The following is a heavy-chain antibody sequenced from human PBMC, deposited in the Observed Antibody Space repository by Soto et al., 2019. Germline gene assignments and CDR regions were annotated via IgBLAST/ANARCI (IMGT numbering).Heavy chain of an antibody. J-gene: IGHJ6*02. CDR2: INPSGGST. D-gene: IGHD3-10*02. V-gene: IGHV1-46*01. CDR3: ARVFVAPYYYYGMDF. CDR1: GYTFTSYY. Sequence: ASVKVSYKASGYTFTSYYMHWVRQAPGQGLEWMGIINPSGGSTSYAQKFQGRVTMTRDTSTSTVYMELSSLRSDDTAVYYCARVFVAPYYYYGMDFWGPGTPVTVAS.